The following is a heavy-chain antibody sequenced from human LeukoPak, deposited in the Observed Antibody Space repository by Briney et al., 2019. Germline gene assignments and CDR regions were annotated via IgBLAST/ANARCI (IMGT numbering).Heavy chain of an antibody. CDR3: ARGVRAGGYPYFDA. J-gene: IGHJ4*02. CDR1: GGSISSYY. Sequence: PSETLSLTCTVSGGSISSYYWSWIRQPPGKGLEWIVYIYNSGGTNYNPSLRSRVTISVDTSKNQFSLKLSSVTAADTAVYFCARGVRAGGYPYFDAWGQGTLVSVSS. V-gene: IGHV4-59*01. D-gene: IGHD5-12*01. CDR2: IYNSGGT.